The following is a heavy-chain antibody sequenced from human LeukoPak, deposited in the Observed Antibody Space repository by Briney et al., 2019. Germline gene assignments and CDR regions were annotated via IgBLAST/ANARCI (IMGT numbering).Heavy chain of an antibody. CDR3: ARGSSLDGDAFDI. CDR1: GYTFAGYY. D-gene: IGHD6-6*01. V-gene: IGHV1-2*02. J-gene: IGHJ3*02. CDR2: INPNSGGT. Sequence: SVKVSCKASGYTFAGYYMHWVRQAPGQGLEWMGWINPNSGGTNYAQKFQGRVTMTRDTSISTAYMELSRLRSDDTAVYYCARGSSLDGDAFDIWGQGTMVTVSS.